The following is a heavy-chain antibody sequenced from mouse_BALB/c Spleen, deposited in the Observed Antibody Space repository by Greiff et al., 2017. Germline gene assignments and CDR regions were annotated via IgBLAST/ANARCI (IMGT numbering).Heavy chain of an antibody. CDR3: ARDYGSSYWYFDV. CDR2: IYPGDGDT. CDR1: GYTFTSYW. V-gene: IGHV1-87*01. Sequence: VQLQHSGAELARPGASVKLSCKASGYTFTSYWMQWVKQRPGQGLEWIGAIYPGDGDTRYTQKFKGKATLTADKSSSTAYMQLSSLASEDSAVYYCARDYGSSYWYFDVWGEGTTVTVSS. D-gene: IGHD1-1*01. J-gene: IGHJ1*01.